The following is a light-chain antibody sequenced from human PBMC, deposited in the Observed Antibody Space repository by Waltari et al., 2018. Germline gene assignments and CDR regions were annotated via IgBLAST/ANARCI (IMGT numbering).Light chain of an antibody. J-gene: IGLJ2*01. CDR1: SSASGASES. CDR3: SSFTSSTTGI. Sequence: SALTQPDSVSGSPGQSITISCSAISSASGASESVSWSHQHPGKAHKVIIYDVNNRPSGVSNRFSGSKSGSSASLTISGLQAEDEADYYCSSFTSSTTGIFGGGTKVTVL. V-gene: IGLV2-14*03. CDR2: DVN.